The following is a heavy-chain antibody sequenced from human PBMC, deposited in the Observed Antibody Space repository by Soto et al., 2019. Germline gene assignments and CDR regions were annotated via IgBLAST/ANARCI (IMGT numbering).Heavy chain of an antibody. CDR2: ISGSGGST. V-gene: IGHV3-23*01. J-gene: IGHJ4*02. Sequence: GGSLRLSCAASGFTFSSYAMSWVRQAPGKGLEWVSAISGSGGSTYYADSVKGRFTISRDNSKNTLYLQMNSLRAEDTAVYYSAKLKGFMVRGGSMNDYWGQGTLVTISS. D-gene: IGHD3-10*01. CDR3: AKLKGFMVRGGSMNDY. CDR1: GFTFSSYA.